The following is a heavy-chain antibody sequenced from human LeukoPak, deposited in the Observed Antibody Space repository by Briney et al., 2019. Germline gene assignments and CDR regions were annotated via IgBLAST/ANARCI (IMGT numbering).Heavy chain of an antibody. J-gene: IGHJ5*02. Sequence: SQTLSLTCTVSGGSISSGGYYWSWIRQHPGKGLEWIGYIYYSGSTYYNPSLKSRVTISVDTSKNQFSLKLSSVTATDTAVYYCARTAGRITIFGVATAGWFDPWGQGTLVTVSS. CDR1: GGSISSGGYY. CDR2: IYYSGST. D-gene: IGHD3-3*01. V-gene: IGHV4-31*03. CDR3: ARTAGRITIFGVATAGWFDP.